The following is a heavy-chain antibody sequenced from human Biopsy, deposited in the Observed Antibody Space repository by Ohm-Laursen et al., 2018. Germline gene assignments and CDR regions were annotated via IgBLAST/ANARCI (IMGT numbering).Heavy chain of an antibody. CDR3: AKGQDLRGGAEYFQH. D-gene: IGHD2-15*01. CDR1: GYTFTGQY. V-gene: IGHV1-2*02. J-gene: IGHJ1*01. CDR2: INPHSGTT. Sequence: SSVKVSCKASGYTFTGQYLHWVRQVPGQGLEWMGWINPHSGTTKFAQDFQGRVTMTRDTSITTAYMELRRLRSDDTAVYYCAKGQDLRGGAEYFQHWGRGTLVTVSS.